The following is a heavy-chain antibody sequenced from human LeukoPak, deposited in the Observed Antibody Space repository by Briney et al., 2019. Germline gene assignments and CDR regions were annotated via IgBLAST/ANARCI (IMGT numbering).Heavy chain of an antibody. CDR2: IWYDGSNK. Sequence: GGSLRLSCAASGFIFSSYGVHWVRQAPGKGLEWVAVIWYDGSNKYYADSVKGRFTISRDNSKNTLYLQMNSLRAEDTAVYYCARDQDRGEGRITMIYWGQGTLVTVSS. CDR3: ARDQDRGEGRITMIY. D-gene: IGHD3-22*01. CDR1: GFIFSSYG. V-gene: IGHV3-33*01. J-gene: IGHJ4*02.